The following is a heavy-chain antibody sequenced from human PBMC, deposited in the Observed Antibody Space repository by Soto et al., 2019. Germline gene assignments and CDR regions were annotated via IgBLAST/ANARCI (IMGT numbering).Heavy chain of an antibody. J-gene: IGHJ4*02. Sequence: PGGSLRLSCAVSGFTFSDYFITWIRQAPGKGLEWISYINNDATYRKYADSVKGRFTVSRDNAKNSVFLQMDSLRPEDTALYYCGKGDTIFGVVDDWGPGTLVTVSS. V-gene: IGHV3-11*06. CDR2: INNDATYR. CDR3: GKGDTIFGVVDD. CDR1: GFTFSDYF. D-gene: IGHD3-3*01.